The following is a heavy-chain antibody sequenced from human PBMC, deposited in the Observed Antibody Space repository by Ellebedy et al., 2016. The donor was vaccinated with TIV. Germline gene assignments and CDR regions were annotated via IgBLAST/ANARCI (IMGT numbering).Heavy chain of an antibody. CDR1: GGSTSTYY. CDR3: ARGFLSKWLDP. Sequence: MPSETLSLTCTVSGGSTSTYYWTWIRQPPGKGLEWIGNVYYSGSPNYNPSLKSRVTISLDTSKKQLSLKLDSVTAADTAVYYCARGFLSKWLDPWGRGILVTVAS. CDR2: VYYSGSP. J-gene: IGHJ5*02. V-gene: IGHV4-59*01.